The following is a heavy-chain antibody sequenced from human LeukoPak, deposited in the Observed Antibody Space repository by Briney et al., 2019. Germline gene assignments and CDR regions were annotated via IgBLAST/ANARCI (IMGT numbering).Heavy chain of an antibody. V-gene: IGHV3-20*04. D-gene: IGHD3-10*01. CDR2: IVRNGGGT. J-gene: IGHJ4*02. CDR1: GFTFDDYG. CDR3: VRGFRGGPFDY. Sequence: GGSLRLSCVAAGFTFDDYGMSWVRQVPGKGLEWVSGIVRNGGGTGYADSGKGRFTISRDHAENSIYLQMNSLRAADPALYYCVRGFRGGPFDYWGQGTLVTVSS.